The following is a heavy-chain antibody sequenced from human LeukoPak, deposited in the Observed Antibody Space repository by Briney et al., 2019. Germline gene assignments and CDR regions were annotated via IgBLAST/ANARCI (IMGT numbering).Heavy chain of an antibody. CDR3: ARGRGTMIDGDAFDI. V-gene: IGHV4-4*07. D-gene: IGHD3-22*01. Sequence: PSETLSLTCTVSGGSISNCYWSWIRQPAGKGLEWIGRIYTSGSTNYNPSLKSRVTMSVDTSKNQFSLKLSSVTAADTAVYYCARGRGTMIDGDAFDIWGQGTMVTVSS. CDR2: IYTSGST. J-gene: IGHJ3*02. CDR1: GGSISNCY.